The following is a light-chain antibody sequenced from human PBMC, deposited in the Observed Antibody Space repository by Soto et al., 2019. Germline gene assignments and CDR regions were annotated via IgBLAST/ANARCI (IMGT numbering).Light chain of an antibody. Sequence: ETVMTQSPATLSVSPGERATLSCRASQSVNSNLAWYQQKLGQAPRVLIYGASTRATGIPHRFSGSGSGTEFNLTIRSLQSEDFAVYYCPDYNTWPCTFSPGTKVEIK. J-gene: IGKJ1*01. CDR3: PDYNTWPCT. CDR1: QSVNSN. CDR2: GAS. V-gene: IGKV3-15*01.